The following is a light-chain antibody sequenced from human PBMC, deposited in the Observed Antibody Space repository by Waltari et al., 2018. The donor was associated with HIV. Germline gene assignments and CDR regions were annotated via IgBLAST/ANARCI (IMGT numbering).Light chain of an antibody. CDR3: GSYAGSNAYV. J-gene: IGLJ1*01. CDR1: SNGVGYYNL. V-gene: IGLV2-23*02. Sequence: QSALTQPASVSGSPGQSITISCTGTSNGVGYYNLVSWYQQDPGNSPTVLIYEVSKRPSVVSNRFSGSKSGNTASLTISGLQAEDEADYYCGSYAGSNAYVFGIGTKVTVL. CDR2: EVS.